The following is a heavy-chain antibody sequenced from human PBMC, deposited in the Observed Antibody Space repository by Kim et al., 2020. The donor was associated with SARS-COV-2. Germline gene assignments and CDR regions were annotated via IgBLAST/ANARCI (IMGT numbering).Heavy chain of an antibody. Sequence: ASVKVSCKASGYTFTSYGISWVRQAPGQGLEWMGWISVYNDNTNYAQKLQGRVTMTTDTSTSTAYMEMRSLRSDDTAVYYCAREEFFGSGSYRHYFDYWGQGTLVTVSS. CDR2: ISVYNDNT. V-gene: IGHV1-18*01. CDR3: AREEFFGSGSYRHYFDY. J-gene: IGHJ4*02. CDR1: GYTFTSYG. D-gene: IGHD3-10*01.